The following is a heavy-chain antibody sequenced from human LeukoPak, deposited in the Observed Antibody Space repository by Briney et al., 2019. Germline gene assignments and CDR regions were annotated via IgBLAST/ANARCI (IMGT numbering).Heavy chain of an antibody. CDR3: AGLFREDY. CDR2: IRSKANSYAT. J-gene: IGHJ4*02. CDR1: GFTFSGSA. V-gene: IGHV3-73*01. Sequence: GGSLRLSCAASGFTFSGSAMRWVRQASGKGLEWVGRIRSKANSYATAYAASVKGRFTISRDDSKNTAYLQMNSLKTEDTAVYYCAGLFREDYWGQGTLVTVSS. D-gene: IGHD3-10*01.